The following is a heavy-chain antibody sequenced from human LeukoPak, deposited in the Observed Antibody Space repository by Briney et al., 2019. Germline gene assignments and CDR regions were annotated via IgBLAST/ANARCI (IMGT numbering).Heavy chain of an antibody. Sequence: PGGSLRLSCAASGFTFSSHAMHWVRQAPGKGLEWVAVISYDGSNKYYADSVKGRFTISRDNSKNTLYLQMNSLRAEDTAVYYCARGPPRVRGVITSYYYYGMDVWGQGTTVTVSS. CDR3: ARGPPRVRGVITSYYYYGMDV. CDR2: ISYDGSNK. D-gene: IGHD3-10*01. V-gene: IGHV3-30-3*01. J-gene: IGHJ6*02. CDR1: GFTFSSHA.